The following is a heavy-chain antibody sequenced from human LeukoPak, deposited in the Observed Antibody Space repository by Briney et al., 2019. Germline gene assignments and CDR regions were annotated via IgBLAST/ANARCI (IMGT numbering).Heavy chain of an antibody. V-gene: IGHV3-23*01. CDR2: ISDSGGST. J-gene: IGHJ5*01. D-gene: IGHD3-9*01. CDR3: AKGYYDILTGFDS. Sequence: GGSLRLSCAASGFTFSSYAMNWVREAPGKGMEWVSGISDSGGSTYYADSVKGRFTISRDRSKNTLYLQMNSLRAEDTAVYYCAKGYYDILTGFDSWGQGTLVTVSS. CDR1: GFTFSSYA.